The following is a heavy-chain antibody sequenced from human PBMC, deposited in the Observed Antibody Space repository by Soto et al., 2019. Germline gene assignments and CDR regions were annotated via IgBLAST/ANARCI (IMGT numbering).Heavy chain of an antibody. CDR3: ARQIGDDPFDI. J-gene: IGHJ3*02. CDR2: IYRTGST. V-gene: IGHV4-59*08. D-gene: IGHD3-3*01. CDR1: GGSISTYY. Sequence: SETLSLTCTVSGGSISTYYWNWIRLSPGKGLEWIGYIYRTGSTHYNPSLNGRVAISLDTSRKRFSLKLNSVTAADTAVYFCARQIGDDPFDIWGQGTMVTVSS.